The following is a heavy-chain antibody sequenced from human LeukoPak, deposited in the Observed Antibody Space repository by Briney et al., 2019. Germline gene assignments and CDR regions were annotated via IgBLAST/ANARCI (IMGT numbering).Heavy chain of an antibody. CDR3: TRNSGTTGEVKFDP. V-gene: IGHV4-4*07. J-gene: IGHJ5*02. CDR1: GGSISSYY. CDR2: IYGTGTI. D-gene: IGHD3-10*01. Sequence: SETLSLTCTVSGGSISSYYWSWIRQPAGKGLEWIGRIYGTGTITYNPSLQSRVTMSVDTSKNEFSLKMSSVTAADTAVYYCTRNSGTTGEVKFDPWGQGTLVAVSS.